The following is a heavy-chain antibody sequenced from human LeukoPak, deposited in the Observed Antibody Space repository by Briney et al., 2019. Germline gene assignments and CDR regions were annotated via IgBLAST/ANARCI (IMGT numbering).Heavy chain of an antibody. J-gene: IGHJ4*02. CDR3: ATGRSCTTCYLPDY. CDR1: GFTFSDYY. V-gene: IGHV3-7*01. D-gene: IGHD2-2*01. Sequence: GGSLRLSCAASGFTFSDYYMSWIRQAPGKGLEWVANINQDGGEKYYVDSVKGRFTISRDNAKNSLYLQMNSLRAEDTAVYHCATGRSCTTCYLPDYWGQGTLVTVSS. CDR2: INQDGGEK.